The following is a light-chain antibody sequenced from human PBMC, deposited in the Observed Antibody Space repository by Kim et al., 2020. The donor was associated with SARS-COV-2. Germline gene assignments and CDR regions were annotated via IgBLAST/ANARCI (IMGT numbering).Light chain of an antibody. CDR1: QGVLYSSNNKNY. Sequence: ATINCKSSQGVLYSSNNKNYLAWYQQKPGQPPKLLIYWASTRESGVPDRFSGSGSGTDFTLTISSLQAEDVAVYYCQQYYSTLMYTFGQGTKLEIK. V-gene: IGKV4-1*01. J-gene: IGKJ2*01. CDR2: WAS. CDR3: QQYYSTLMYT.